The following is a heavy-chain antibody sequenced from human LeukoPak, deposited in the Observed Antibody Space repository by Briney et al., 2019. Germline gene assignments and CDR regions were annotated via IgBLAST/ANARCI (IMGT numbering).Heavy chain of an antibody. CDR1: GFTFSSYG. CDR3: AKVDSGSYYGSFDY. Sequence: GGSLRLSCAASGFTFSSYGMHWVRQAPGKGLEWVAVIWYDGSKKYYADSVKGRFTISRDNSNNTLYLQMNRLRAEDTAVYYCAKVDSGSYYGSFDYWGQGTLVTVSS. V-gene: IGHV3-33*06. CDR2: IWYDGSKK. D-gene: IGHD1-26*01. J-gene: IGHJ4*02.